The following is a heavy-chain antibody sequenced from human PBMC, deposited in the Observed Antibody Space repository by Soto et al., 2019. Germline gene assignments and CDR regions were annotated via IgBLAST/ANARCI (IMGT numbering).Heavy chain of an antibody. D-gene: IGHD3-9*01. CDR1: GFTFSIYA. V-gene: IGHV3-30-3*01. J-gene: IGHJ6*02. Sequence: GGSLRLSCAASGFTFSIYAMHWVRQAQGKGLEWVAVISYDGSNKYYTDSVKGRFTISRDNSKNTLYLQMNSLRAEDTAVYYCARDLAPYDILTGYQQNYGMDVWGQGTTVTVSS. CDR2: ISYDGSNK. CDR3: ARDLAPYDILTGYQQNYGMDV.